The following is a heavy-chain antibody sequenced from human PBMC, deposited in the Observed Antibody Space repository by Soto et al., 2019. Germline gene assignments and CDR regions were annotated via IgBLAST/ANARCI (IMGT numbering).Heavy chain of an antibody. CDR1: GVSIRSYY. V-gene: IGHV4-59*08. CDR3: AKRGYSSSWSH. D-gene: IGHD6-13*01. J-gene: IGHJ4*02. Sequence: SQTLSLTCTFSGVSIRSYYWSWIRQPPGKGLEWIGYIYYSGSTNYNPSLKSRVTISVDTSKNQLSLKLSSVTAADTAVYYCAKRGYSSSWSHWGQGTLVTVSS. CDR2: IYYSGST.